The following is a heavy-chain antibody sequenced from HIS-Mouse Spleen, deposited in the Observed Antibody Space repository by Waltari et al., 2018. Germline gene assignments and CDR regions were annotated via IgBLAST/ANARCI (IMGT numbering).Heavy chain of an antibody. CDR1: GGSISSSSYY. CDR2: IYYRGST. Sequence: QLQLQESGPGLVKPSETLSLTCTVSGGSISSSSYYWGWIRQPPGKGLEWIGSIYYRGSTYYNPALKSRVTISVEPSKNQMSLKRSSVTAADTAVYDRARDGYSGYGHDAFDIWGQGTMVTVSS. D-gene: IGHD5-12*01. V-gene: IGHV4-39*07. J-gene: IGHJ3*02. CDR3: ARDGYSGYGHDAFDI.